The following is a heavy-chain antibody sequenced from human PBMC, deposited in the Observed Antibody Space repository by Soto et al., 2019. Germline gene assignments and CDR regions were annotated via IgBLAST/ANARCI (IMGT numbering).Heavy chain of an antibody. CDR3: ARGYNDFWSGYFTWFDP. J-gene: IGHJ5*02. Sequence: PSETLSLTCTVSGGSISSYYWSWIRQPPGKGLEWIGYIYSSGSTNYNPPLKSRVTISLDTSKNQFSLKLSSVTAADTAVYYCARGYNDFWSGYFTWFDPWGQGTLVTVSS. CDR2: IYSSGST. V-gene: IGHV4-59*01. D-gene: IGHD3-3*01. CDR1: GGSISSYY.